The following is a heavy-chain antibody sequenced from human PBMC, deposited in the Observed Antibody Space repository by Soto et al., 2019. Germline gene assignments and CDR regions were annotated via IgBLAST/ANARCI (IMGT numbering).Heavy chain of an antibody. D-gene: IGHD6-13*01. Sequence: KTGGSLRLSCAASGFTFSSYSMNWVRQAPGKGLEWVSSISSSSSYIYYADSVKGRFTISRDNAKNPLYLQMNSLRAEDTAVYYCAREGYSSSWADAFDIWGQGTMVTVSS. V-gene: IGHV3-21*01. CDR3: AREGYSSSWADAFDI. CDR1: GFTFSSYS. CDR2: ISSSSSYI. J-gene: IGHJ3*02.